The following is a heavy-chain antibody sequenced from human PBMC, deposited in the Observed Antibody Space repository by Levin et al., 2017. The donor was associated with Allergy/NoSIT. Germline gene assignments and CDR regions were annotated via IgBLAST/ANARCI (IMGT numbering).Heavy chain of an antibody. V-gene: IGHV1-18*01. Sequence: GESLKISCKASGYTCTNYGISWVRQAPGQGLECMGWISCYNGNAISAQKLQGRVIMTTDTSTSTAYMELRSLRSDDTAVYYCARDLDEWLRLNPIVGATHDAFDIWGPGTMVTVSS. D-gene: IGHD1-26*01. CDR2: ISCYNGNA. CDR3: ARDLDEWLRLNPIVGATHDAFDI. CDR1: GYTCTNYG. J-gene: IGHJ3*02.